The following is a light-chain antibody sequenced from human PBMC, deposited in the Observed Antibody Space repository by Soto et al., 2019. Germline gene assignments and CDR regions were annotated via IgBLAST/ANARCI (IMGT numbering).Light chain of an antibody. Sequence: QSALAQPASVSGSPGQSITISCTGTSSYVGGYNYVSWYQQHPGKAPKFMIYDVSNRPSGVSNRFSGSKSGNTASLTISGLQAEDEADYYCSSYTTSNTRQIVLGTGTKVTV. CDR2: DVS. J-gene: IGLJ1*01. CDR3: SSYTTSNTRQIV. V-gene: IGLV2-14*01. CDR1: SSYVGGYNY.